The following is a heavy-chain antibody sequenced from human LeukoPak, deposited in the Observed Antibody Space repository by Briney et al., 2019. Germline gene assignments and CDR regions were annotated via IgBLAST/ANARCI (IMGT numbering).Heavy chain of an antibody. Sequence: SVKVSCKASGGTFSSYAISWVRQAPGQGLEWMGGIIPIFGTANYAQKFQGRVTITADKSTSTAYMELSSLRSEDTAVYYCARDLGPGVDTAMVTYAFDIWGQGTMVTVSS. CDR1: GGTFSSYA. CDR3: ARDLGPGVDTAMVTYAFDI. J-gene: IGHJ3*02. V-gene: IGHV1-69*06. D-gene: IGHD5-18*01. CDR2: IIPIFGTA.